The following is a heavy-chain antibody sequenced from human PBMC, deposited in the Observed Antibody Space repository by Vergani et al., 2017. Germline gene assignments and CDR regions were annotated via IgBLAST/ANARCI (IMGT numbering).Heavy chain of an antibody. J-gene: IGHJ4*02. CDR3: ARALVVPGYFDY. CDR1: GGSISSSSYY. V-gene: IGHV4-39*01. D-gene: IGHD2-2*01. Sequence: QLQLQESGPGLVKPSETLSLTCTVSGGSISSSSYYWGWIRQPPGKGLEWIGSIYYSGSTHYNPSLKSRVTISVDTSKNQFSLKLSSVTAADTAVYYCARALVVPGYFDYWGQGTLVTVSS. CDR2: IYYSGST.